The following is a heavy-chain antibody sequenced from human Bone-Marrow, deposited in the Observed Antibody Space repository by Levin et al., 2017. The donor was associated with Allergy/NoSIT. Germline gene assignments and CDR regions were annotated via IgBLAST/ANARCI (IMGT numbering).Heavy chain of an antibody. Sequence: PAGGSLRLSCEASGFTSGFTFNDHYIDWVRQAPGKGLEWIGRVTNTGDSDTTKYAASMKGRFTISRDDSKNSVFLQMNSLKTEDTAVYYCADLGRSHGLDVWGQGTTVTVSS. CDR1: GFTSGFTFNDHY. D-gene: IGHD3-16*01. CDR2: VTNTGDSDTT. J-gene: IGHJ6*02. V-gene: IGHV3-72*01. CDR3: ADLGRSHGLDV.